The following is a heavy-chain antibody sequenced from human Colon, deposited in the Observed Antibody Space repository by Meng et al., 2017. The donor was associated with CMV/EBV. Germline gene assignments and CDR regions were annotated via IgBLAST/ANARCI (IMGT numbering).Heavy chain of an antibody. D-gene: IGHD3-22*01. J-gene: IGHJ4*02. V-gene: IGHV3-30*04. CDR1: GFTFTTYP. CDR3: ARDSNYLDTRGSLDY. Sequence: GGSLRLSCAVSGFTFTTYPMHWVRQAPGKGLEWVAVISYDGRDKYYADSVKGRFTISRDTSNNTLYLQMSSLRVEDTAVYYCARDSNYLDTRGSLDYWGQGTLVTVSS. CDR2: ISYDGRDK.